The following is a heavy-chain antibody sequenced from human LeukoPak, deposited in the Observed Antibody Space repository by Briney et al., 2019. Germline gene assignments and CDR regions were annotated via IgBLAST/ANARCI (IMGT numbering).Heavy chain of an antibody. CDR3: AFYCSGTSCYPFDY. V-gene: IGHV3-23*01. Sequence: GGSLRLSCAASGFTFSSYAMSWVRQAPGKGLEWVSAISGSGGSTYYADSVKGRFTISRDNSKNTLYLQMNSLRAEDTAVYYCAFYCSGTSCYPFDYWGQGTLVTVSS. D-gene: IGHD2-2*01. J-gene: IGHJ4*02. CDR1: GFTFSSYA. CDR2: ISGSGGST.